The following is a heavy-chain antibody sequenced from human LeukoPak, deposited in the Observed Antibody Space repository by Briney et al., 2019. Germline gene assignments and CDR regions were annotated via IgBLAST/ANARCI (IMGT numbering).Heavy chain of an antibody. Sequence: SETLSLTCTVSGGSISSGGYYWSWIRQHPGKGLEWIGYIYYSGSTYYNPSLKSRVTISVDTSKNQFSLKLSPVTAADTAVYYCARGHRSGWYYFDYWGQGTLVTVSS. D-gene: IGHD6-19*01. CDR2: IYYSGST. J-gene: IGHJ4*02. CDR1: GGSISSGGYY. CDR3: ARGHRSGWYYFDY. V-gene: IGHV4-31*03.